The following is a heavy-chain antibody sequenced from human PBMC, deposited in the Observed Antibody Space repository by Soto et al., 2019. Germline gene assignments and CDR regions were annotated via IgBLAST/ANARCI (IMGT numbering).Heavy chain of an antibody. CDR3: ARGHSTXXSNGVXSFXXXXEMDX. D-gene: IGHD2-8*01. Sequence: ASVKVSCKASGYSFTDYHIHWVRQAPGQGLEWLGRINPKSGGTSTAQRFQGWVTMTRDRSISTVYMELTRLRPDDTAVYFCARGHSTXXSNGVXSFXXXXEMDXXGQGTTVTVS. V-gene: IGHV1-2*04. CDR1: GYSFTDYH. J-gene: IGHJ6*02. CDR2: INPKSGGT.